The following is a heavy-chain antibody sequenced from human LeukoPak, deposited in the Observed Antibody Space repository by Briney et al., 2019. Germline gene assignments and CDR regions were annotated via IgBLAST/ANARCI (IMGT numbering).Heavy chain of an antibody. Sequence: ASVKVSCKASGYTFTSYGISWVRQAPGQGLEWMGWISAYNGNTNYAQKLQGRVTMTTDTSTSTAYMELSSLRSEDTAVYYCALDYYDSSGYYRGNWFDPWGQGTLVTVSS. V-gene: IGHV1-18*01. CDR1: GYTFTSYG. CDR2: ISAYNGNT. J-gene: IGHJ5*02. D-gene: IGHD3-22*01. CDR3: ALDYYDSSGYYRGNWFDP.